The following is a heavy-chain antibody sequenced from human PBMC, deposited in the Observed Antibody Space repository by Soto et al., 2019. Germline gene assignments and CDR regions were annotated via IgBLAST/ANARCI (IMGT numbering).Heavy chain of an antibody. J-gene: IGHJ4*02. D-gene: IGHD2-2*03. CDR1: GGSISSYS. CDR3: AREGNLGRWIQPLDS. Sequence: SETLSLTCTVSGGSISSYSWSWIRQPPGKGLEWIGNIHYNGNTKYSPSLKSRVTMSVDTSKNHFSLKLISVTTADTAVYFCAREGNLGRWIQPLDSWGQGTLVTVSS. V-gene: IGHV4-59*01. CDR2: IHYNGNT.